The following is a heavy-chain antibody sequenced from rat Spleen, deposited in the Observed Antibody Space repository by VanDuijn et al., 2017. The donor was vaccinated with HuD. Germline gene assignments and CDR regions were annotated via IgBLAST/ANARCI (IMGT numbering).Heavy chain of an antibody. CDR3: TRTYGGYTSHWFAY. Sequence: HVQRKGSGCDLVQNSQSMSLTCTVAGLSLSSYGVIWVRQPPGKGLEWMGVIWGNGNANYNSALKSRLSISRDTSKNQVFLKMNSLQTEDTAIYFCTRTYGGYTSHWFAYWGQGTLVTVSS. V-gene: IGHV2-13*01. CDR2: IWGNGNA. D-gene: IGHD1-11*01. J-gene: IGHJ3*01. CDR1: GLSLSSYG.